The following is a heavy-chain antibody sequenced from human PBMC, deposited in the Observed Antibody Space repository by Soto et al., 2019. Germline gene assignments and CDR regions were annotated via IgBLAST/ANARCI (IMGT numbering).Heavy chain of an antibody. V-gene: IGHV3-33*01. CDR1: GFTFSRYG. CDR2: IWYDGGHK. Sequence: QVHLVESGGGVVQSGRSLRLSCVASGFTFSRYGMHWVRQVPGKGLEWVALIWYDGGHKDYADSVKGRLTISRDNSNNTLYLHMISLRAEDTAVYYCVRDSSATLTTFVDPWGQGTLVTVSS. CDR3: VRDSSATLTTFVDP. D-gene: IGHD6-6*01. J-gene: IGHJ5*02.